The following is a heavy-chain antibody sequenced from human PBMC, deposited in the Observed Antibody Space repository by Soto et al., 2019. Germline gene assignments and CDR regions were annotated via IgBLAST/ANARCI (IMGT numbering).Heavy chain of an antibody. CDR1: GYTFTSYD. J-gene: IGHJ4*02. V-gene: IGHV1-8*01. CDR2: MNPNSGNT. Sequence: QVQLVQSGAEVKKPGASVKVSCKASGYTFTSYDINWVRQATGQGLEWMGWMNPNSGNTGYAQKFQVKVTMTRNTSISTAYMELSSLRSEDTAVYYCARGRSPAVAGPRALDYWGQGTLVTVSS. D-gene: IGHD6-19*01. CDR3: ARGRSPAVAGPRALDY.